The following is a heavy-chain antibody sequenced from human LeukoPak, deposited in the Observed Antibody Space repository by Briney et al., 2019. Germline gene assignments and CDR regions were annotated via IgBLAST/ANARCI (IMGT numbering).Heavy chain of an antibody. CDR2: IYYSGST. D-gene: IGHD3-16*01. V-gene: IGHV4-59*01. CDR3: AKTYTRDDAFDI. CDR1: GGSISSYY. Sequence: SETLSLICTVSGGSISSYYWSWIRQPPGKGLEWIGYIYYSGSTNYNPSLKSRVTISVDTSRNQFSLKLSSVTAADTAVYYCAKTYTRDDAFDIWGQGTMVTVSS. J-gene: IGHJ3*02.